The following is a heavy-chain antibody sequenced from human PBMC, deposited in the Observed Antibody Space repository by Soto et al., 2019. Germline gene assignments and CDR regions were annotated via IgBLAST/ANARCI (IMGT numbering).Heavy chain of an antibody. CDR1: GFTFSSYS. Sequence: PGGSLRLSCAASGFTFSSYSMNWVRQAPGKGLEWVSYISSSSSTIYYADSVKGRFTISRDNAKNSLYLQMNSLRAEDTAVYYCARGLAAAGIYYYYYSGMDVWGQGTTVTVSS. CDR2: ISSSSSTI. V-gene: IGHV3-48*01. J-gene: IGHJ6*02. CDR3: ARGLAAAGIYYYYYSGMDV. D-gene: IGHD6-13*01.